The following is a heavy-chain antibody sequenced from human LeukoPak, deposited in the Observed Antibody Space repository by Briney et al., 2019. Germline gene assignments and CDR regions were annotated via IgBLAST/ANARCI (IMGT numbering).Heavy chain of an antibody. Sequence: SETLSLTCTVSRGSISSGSYYWSWIRQPAGKGLEWIGRIYTSGSTNYNPSLKSRVTISVDTSKNQFSLKLSSVTAADTAVYYCARDSIIAARPSYFDYWGQGTLVTVSS. J-gene: IGHJ4*02. CDR2: IYTSGST. CDR3: ARDSIIAARPSYFDY. CDR1: RGSISSGSYY. D-gene: IGHD6-6*01. V-gene: IGHV4-61*02.